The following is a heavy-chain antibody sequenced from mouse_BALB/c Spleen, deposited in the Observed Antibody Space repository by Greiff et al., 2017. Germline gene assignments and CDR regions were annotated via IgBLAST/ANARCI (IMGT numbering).Heavy chain of an antibody. D-gene: IGHD2-3*01. CDR3: ARGGYYIYYAMDY. CDR2: IDPENGNT. CDR1: GFNIKDYY. J-gene: IGHJ4*01. V-gene: IGHV14-1*02. Sequence: VQLQQSGAELVRPGALVKLSCTASGFNIKDYYMHWVKQRPEQGLEWIGWIDPENGNTIYDPKFQGKASITADTSSNTAYLQLSSLTSEDTAVYYCARGGYYIYYAMDYWGQGTSVTVSS.